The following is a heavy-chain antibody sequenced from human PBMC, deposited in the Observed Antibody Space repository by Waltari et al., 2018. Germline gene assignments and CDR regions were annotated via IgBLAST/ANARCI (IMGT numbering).Heavy chain of an antibody. CDR3: GLSLAIQLGYWYFDL. V-gene: IGHV5-51*03. D-gene: IGHD5-18*01. Sequence: EVQLVQSGAEVKKPGESLKISCKGSGYSFTSYWIGWVRQMPGKGLEWMGIIYPGDSDTRYSPSLKSRVTVSVDASKNQFSLKLSSVTAADTAVYYCGLSLAIQLGYWYFDLWGRGTLVTVSS. CDR1: GYSFTSYW. CDR2: IYPGDSDT. J-gene: IGHJ2*01.